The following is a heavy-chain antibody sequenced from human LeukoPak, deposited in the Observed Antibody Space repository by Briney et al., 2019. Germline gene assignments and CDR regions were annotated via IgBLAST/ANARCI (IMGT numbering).Heavy chain of an antibody. Sequence: GGSLRLSCAASGFTFSSYEMNWVRQAPGKGLEWVSYISSSGSTIYYADSVKGRFTISRDNAKNSLYMQMNSLRAEDTAVYYCAELGITTIGGVWGKGTTVTISS. D-gene: IGHD3-10*02. CDR1: GFTFSSYE. J-gene: IGHJ6*04. V-gene: IGHV3-48*03. CDR2: ISSSGSTI. CDR3: AELGITTIGGV.